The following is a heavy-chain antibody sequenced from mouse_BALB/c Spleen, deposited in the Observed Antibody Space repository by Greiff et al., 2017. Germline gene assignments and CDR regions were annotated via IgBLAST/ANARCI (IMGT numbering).Heavy chain of an antibody. D-gene: IGHD2-4*01. CDR3: ARRYYDYDVGAMDY. CDR1: GFTFSSYG. CDR2: ISSGGSYT. V-gene: IGHV5-6*01. Sequence: EVQGVESGGDLVKPGGSLKLSCAASGFTFSSYGMSWVRQTPDKRLEWVATISSGGSYTYYPDSVKGRFTISRDNAKNTLYLQMSSLKSEDTAMYYCARRYYDYDVGAMDYWGQGTSVTVSS. J-gene: IGHJ4*01.